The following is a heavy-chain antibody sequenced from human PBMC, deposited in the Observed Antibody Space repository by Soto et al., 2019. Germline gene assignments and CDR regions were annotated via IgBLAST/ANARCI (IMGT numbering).Heavy chain of an antibody. J-gene: IGHJ6*02. CDR3: ARLKAVVTIHYYYYYGMDV. CDR2: IYPGDSDT. V-gene: IGHV5-51*01. Sequence: GESLKISCKGSGYSFTSYWIGWVRQMPGKGLEWMGIIYPGDSDTRYSPSFQGQVTISADKSNSTAYLQWSSLKASDTAMYYCARLKAVVTIHYYYYYGMDVWGQGTTVTVSS. D-gene: IGHD5-12*01. CDR1: GYSFTSYW.